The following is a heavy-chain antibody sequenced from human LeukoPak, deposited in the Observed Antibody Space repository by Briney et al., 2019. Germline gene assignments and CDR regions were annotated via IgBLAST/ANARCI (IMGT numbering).Heavy chain of an antibody. Sequence: GGSLRLSCAASGFTFSTYSMNWVRQAPGKGLEWVSSIISSSSYIYYADSVKGRFTISRDNAKNSLYLQVNGLRAEDTAVYYCARDPQYCSGGSCYSFDYWGQGTLVTVSS. CDR2: IISSSSYI. V-gene: IGHV3-21*01. D-gene: IGHD2-15*01. CDR3: ARDPQYCSGGSCYSFDY. CDR1: GFTFSTYS. J-gene: IGHJ4*02.